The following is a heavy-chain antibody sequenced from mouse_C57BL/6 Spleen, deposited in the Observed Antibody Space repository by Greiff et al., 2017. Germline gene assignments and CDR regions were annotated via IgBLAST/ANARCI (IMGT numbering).Heavy chain of an antibody. CDR2: IYPGDGDT. D-gene: IGHD1-1*01. Sequence: VKLVESGPELVKPGASVKISCKASGYAFSSSWMNWVKQRPGKGLEWIGRIYPGDGDTNYNGKFKGKATLTADKSSSTAYMQLSSLTSEDSAVYFCARSGTTVVGGYWYFDVWGTGTTVTVSS. V-gene: IGHV1-82*01. J-gene: IGHJ1*03. CDR1: GYAFSSSW. CDR3: ARSGTTVVGGYWYFDV.